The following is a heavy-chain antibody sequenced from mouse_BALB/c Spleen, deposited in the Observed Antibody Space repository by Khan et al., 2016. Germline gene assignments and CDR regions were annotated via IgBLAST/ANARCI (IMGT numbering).Heavy chain of an antibody. Sequence: QVQLQQPGAELARPGASVKMSCKASGYTFTTYTMFWVKQRPGQGLEWIGYINPSSDYPDYNQKFKDKATLTADKSYSTAYMHLNSLTSEDSAVYYCAREGWLLGYFDYWGQGTTLTVSS. D-gene: IGHD2-3*01. CDR1: GYTFTTYT. CDR3: AREGWLLGYFDY. J-gene: IGHJ2*01. V-gene: IGHV1-4*01. CDR2: INPSSDYP.